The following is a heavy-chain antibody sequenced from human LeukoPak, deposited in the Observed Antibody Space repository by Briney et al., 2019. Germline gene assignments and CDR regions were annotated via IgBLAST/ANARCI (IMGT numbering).Heavy chain of an antibody. CDR3: ARGPTTLIAVAGTGDY. D-gene: IGHD6-19*01. J-gene: IGHJ4*02. CDR2: ISSSSSYI. Sequence: PGGSLRLSCAASGFTFSSYSMNWVRQAPGKGLEWVSSISSSSSYIYYADSVKGRFTISRDNAKNSLYLQMNSLRAEDTAVYYCARGPTTLIAVAGTGDYWGQGTLVTVSS. V-gene: IGHV3-21*01. CDR1: GFTFSSYS.